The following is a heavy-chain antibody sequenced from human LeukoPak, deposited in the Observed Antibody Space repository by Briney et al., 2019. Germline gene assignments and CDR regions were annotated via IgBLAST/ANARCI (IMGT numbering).Heavy chain of an antibody. J-gene: IGHJ4*02. CDR2: IEQDGSEK. D-gene: IGHD3-3*01. V-gene: IGHV3-7*01. CDR3: ARGPRFLEWLSNFDY. Sequence: ETLSLTCAVYGGSFSGYYWSWVRQAPGKGLEWVANIEQDGSEKYYVDSVKGRFTISRDNAKNSLYLQMNSLRAEDTAVYYCARGPRFLEWLSNFDYWGQGTLVTVSS. CDR1: GGSFSGYY.